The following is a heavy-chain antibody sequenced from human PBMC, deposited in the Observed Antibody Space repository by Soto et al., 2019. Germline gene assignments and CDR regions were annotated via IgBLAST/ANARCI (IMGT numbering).Heavy chain of an antibody. Sequence: HITLKESGPTLVKPTQPLTLICTFSGVSISTDGVGVGWVRQPPGKALEWLALIYWDDDKRYSPSLKSRLSITKDNSTNLAGLTMTNIDPGDTATYYCAHTGFGSWLNFGLWGRGTLVT. J-gene: IGHJ2*01. D-gene: IGHD3-10*01. CDR2: IYWDDDK. CDR3: AHTGFGSWLNFGL. V-gene: IGHV2-5*02. CDR1: GVSISTDGVG.